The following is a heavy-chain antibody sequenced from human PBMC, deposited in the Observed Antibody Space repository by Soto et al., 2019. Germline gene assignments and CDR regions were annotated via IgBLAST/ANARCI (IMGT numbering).Heavy chain of an antibody. J-gene: IGHJ6*02. CDR3: ARNPCGGSGGSCYSGGYYYYYSGMDV. V-gene: IGHV4-59*01. CDR2: IYYSGST. Sequence: PSETLSLTCTVSGGSIRSYYWSWIRQPPGKGLEWIGYIYYSGSTNYNPSLKSRVTISVDTSKNQSSLKLSSVTAADTAVYYCARNPCGGSGGSCYSGGYYYYYSGMDVWGQGTTVTVSS. D-gene: IGHD2-15*01. CDR1: GGSIRSYY.